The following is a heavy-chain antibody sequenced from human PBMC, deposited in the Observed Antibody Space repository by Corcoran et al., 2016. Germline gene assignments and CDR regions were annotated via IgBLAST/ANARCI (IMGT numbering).Heavy chain of an antibody. Sequence: EVQLVESGGGLIQPGGSLRLSCAASGFTVSSNYMSWVRQAPGKGLEWVSVIYSGGSTYYADSVKGRFTISRDNSKNTRYLQMNSMRAEDTAVYYCSRDYGAVAGIGNWGQGTLVTVSS. V-gene: IGHV3-53*01. CDR2: IYSGGST. J-gene: IGHJ1*01. CDR3: SRDYGAVAGIGN. D-gene: IGHD6-19*01. CDR1: GFTVSSNY.